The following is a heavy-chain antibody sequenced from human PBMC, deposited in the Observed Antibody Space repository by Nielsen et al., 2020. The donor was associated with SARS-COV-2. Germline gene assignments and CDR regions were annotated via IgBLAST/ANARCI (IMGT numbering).Heavy chain of an antibody. CDR3: ARGGVLWFAELPDY. CDR1: GIGFSSYE. J-gene: IGHJ4*02. D-gene: IGHD3-10*01. V-gene: IGHV3-20*04. Sequence: GESLKISCAASGIGFSSYEMNWVRQAPGKGLEWVSGINWSGDNTGYADSMKGRFTISRDNAKNSLFLQMNSLRAEDTAFYYCARGGVLWFAELPDYWGQGTLVTVSS. CDR2: INWSGDNT.